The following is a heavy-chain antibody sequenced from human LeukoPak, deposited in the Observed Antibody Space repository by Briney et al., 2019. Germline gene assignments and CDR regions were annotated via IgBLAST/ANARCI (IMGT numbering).Heavy chain of an antibody. J-gene: IGHJ4*02. V-gene: IGHV4-59*01. D-gene: IGHD2-15*01. CDR2: IYYSGST. CDR1: GGSISSYY. Sequence: PSETLSLTCTVSGGSISSYYWSWIRQPPGKGLEWIGYIYYSGSTNYNPSLKSRVTISVDTSKNQFSLKLSSVTAADTAVYYCARGHISGGSCFADYWGQGTLVTVSS. CDR3: ARGHISGGSCFADY.